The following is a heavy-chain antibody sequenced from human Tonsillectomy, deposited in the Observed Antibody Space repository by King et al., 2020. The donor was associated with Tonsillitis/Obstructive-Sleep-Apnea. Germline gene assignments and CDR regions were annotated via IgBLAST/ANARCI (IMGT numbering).Heavy chain of an antibody. CDR3: AREQTSTRALDY. Sequence: QLQESGPGLVKPSETLSLTCTVSGGSISNYYWSWIRQPPGKGLEWIGYISYSGTTNYNSSLRSRVTISLDTSKNQFSLKLSSVTAADTAVYYCAREQTSTRALDYWGQGTLVTGSS. CDR1: GGSISNYY. D-gene: IGHD6-6*01. CDR2: ISYSGTT. V-gene: IGHV4-59*01. J-gene: IGHJ4*02.